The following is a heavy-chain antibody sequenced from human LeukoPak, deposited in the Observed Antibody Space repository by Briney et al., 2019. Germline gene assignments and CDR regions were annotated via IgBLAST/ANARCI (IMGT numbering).Heavy chain of an antibody. Sequence: SETLSLTCAVCDDSFSSHYWTWIRQPPGKGLISYIGSTNYNPSLKSRVTISIDTSKNQFSLKLSSVTAADTAVYYCARDLVTVTKGFDIWGQGTMVSVSS. CDR2: ISYIGST. CDR1: DDSFSSHY. J-gene: IGHJ3*02. D-gene: IGHD4-17*01. V-gene: IGHV4-59*11. CDR3: ARDLVTVTKGFDI.